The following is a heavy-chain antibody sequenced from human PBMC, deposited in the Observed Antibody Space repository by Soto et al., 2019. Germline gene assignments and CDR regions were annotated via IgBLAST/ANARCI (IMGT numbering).Heavy chain of an antibody. V-gene: IGHV4-39*01. CDR3: ARRTPLYASESSRFDP. CDR1: GGSITCTTNY. D-gene: IGHD3-10*01. CDR2: VDYTGST. Sequence: PSETLSLTCTVSGGSITCTTNYWGWIRQHPGKGLAWIGTVDYTGSTNYNPSLESRVTISVDTSKNQFYLNLRSVIAADTAVYYCARRTPLYASESSRFDPWGQVALVTVSS. J-gene: IGHJ5*02.